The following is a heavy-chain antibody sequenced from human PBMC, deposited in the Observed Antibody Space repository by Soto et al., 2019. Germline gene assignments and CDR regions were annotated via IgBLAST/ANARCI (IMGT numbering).Heavy chain of an antibody. Sequence: HPGGSLRVSCAASGFIFKMYWMHWVRQSPGKGLVWISRIYNDGTYSDYADSVRGRFTISRDNVNDTLYLQMNNLRAEDSGLYYCTRGPRPISTGTGAYWGQGTQVTVSS. CDR3: TRGPRPISTGTGAY. D-gene: IGHD3-10*01. V-gene: IGHV3-74*01. J-gene: IGHJ4*02. CDR1: GFIFKMYW. CDR2: IYNDGTYS.